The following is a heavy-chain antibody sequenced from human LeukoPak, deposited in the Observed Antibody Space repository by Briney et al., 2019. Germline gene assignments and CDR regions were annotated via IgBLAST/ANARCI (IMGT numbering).Heavy chain of an antibody. D-gene: IGHD5-12*01. CDR3: ARPSGYEYYYYGMDV. Sequence: GESLKISCKGSGYSFTSYWIGWVRQMPGKGLEWMGIIYPGDSDTRYSPSFQGQVTISADKSISTAYLQWGSLKASDTAMYYCARPSGYEYYYYGMDVWGQGTTVTVSS. CDR1: GYSFTSYW. CDR2: IYPGDSDT. V-gene: IGHV5-51*01. J-gene: IGHJ6*02.